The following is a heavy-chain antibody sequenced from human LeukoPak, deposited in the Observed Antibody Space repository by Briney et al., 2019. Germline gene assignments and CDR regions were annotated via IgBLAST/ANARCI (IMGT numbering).Heavy chain of an antibody. D-gene: IGHD1-26*01. Sequence: GGSLRLSCAASGFTFSSYEMNWVRQAPGKGLEWVSYISSSGSTIYYADSVKGRFTISRDNAKNSLYLQMSSLRAEDTAVYYCARREDSADYFDYWGQGTLVTVSS. CDR3: ARREDSADYFDY. V-gene: IGHV3-48*03. J-gene: IGHJ4*02. CDR1: GFTFSSYE. CDR2: ISSSGSTI.